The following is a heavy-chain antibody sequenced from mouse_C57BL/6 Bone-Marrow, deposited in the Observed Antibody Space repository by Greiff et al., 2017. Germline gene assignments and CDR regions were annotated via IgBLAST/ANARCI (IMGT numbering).Heavy chain of an antibody. CDR1: GSTFSSYG. V-gene: IGHV5-6*02. D-gene: IGHD1-1*01. CDR3: ARQGYGTHWYFDV. CDR2: ISSGGSYT. J-gene: IGHJ1*03. Sequence: DVKLVESGGDLVKPGGSLKLSCAASGSTFSSYGMSWVRQTPDKRLEWVATISSGGSYTYYPDSVKGRFTISRDNAKNTLYLQMSSLKSEDTAMYYCARQGYGTHWYFDVWGTGTTVTVSS.